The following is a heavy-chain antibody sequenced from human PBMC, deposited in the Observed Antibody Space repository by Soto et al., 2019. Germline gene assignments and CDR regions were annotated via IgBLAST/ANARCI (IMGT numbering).Heavy chain of an antibody. Sequence: QLQLQESGPGLVKPSETLSLTCTVSDGSISSHNYYWGWIRQPPGKGLEWIGSIYYSGDTYYNPSLKSRVTISVDTSKNQCSLKLTSVTAADTAVYYCARREHILTTYYFDYWGQGTLVTVSS. CDR2: IYYSGDT. J-gene: IGHJ4*02. D-gene: IGHD3-9*01. V-gene: IGHV4-39*01. CDR1: DGSISSHNYY. CDR3: ARREHILTTYYFDY.